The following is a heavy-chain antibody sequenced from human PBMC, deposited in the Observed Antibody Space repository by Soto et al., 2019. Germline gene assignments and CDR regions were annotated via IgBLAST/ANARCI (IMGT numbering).Heavy chain of an antibody. CDR3: ARVRVGATSSPPYFDS. CDR2: IYYSGST. CDR1: GGSISSGGYC. D-gene: IGHD1-26*01. J-gene: IGHJ4*02. V-gene: IGHV4-31*03. Sequence: SETLSLTCTVSGGSISSGGYCWSWIRQHPGKGLECIGYIYYSGSTYYNPSLKSRVTISVDTSKNQFSLKLSSVTAADTAVHYCARVRVGATSSPPYFDSWGQGTLVT.